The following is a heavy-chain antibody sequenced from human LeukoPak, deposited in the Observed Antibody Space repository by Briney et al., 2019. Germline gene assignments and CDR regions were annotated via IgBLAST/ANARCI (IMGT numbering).Heavy chain of an antibody. CDR2: IYSGGST. Sequence: PGVSLRLSCAASGFTFRSNYKSCVRHAPGKGLEGVSVIYSGGSTYYADSVKGRFTISRDNSKNTLYLQMNSLRAENPAVYYCARGSSSSRSDALDYWGEGALVTVSS. V-gene: IGHV3-53*01. CDR3: ARGSSSSRSDALDY. D-gene: IGHD2-15*01. CDR1: GFTFRSNY. J-gene: IGHJ4*02.